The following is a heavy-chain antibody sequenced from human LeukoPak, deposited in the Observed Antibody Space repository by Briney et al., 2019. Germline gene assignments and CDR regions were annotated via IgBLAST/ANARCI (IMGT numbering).Heavy chain of an antibody. V-gene: IGHV1-8*01. Sequence: ASVKVSCKASGYAFTSYDIHWVRQATGQGLEWMGWMNPNSGNTNYAQKFQGRVTITADESTSTAYMELSSLRSEDTAVYYCARGRGLRFLNLPMDVWGQGTTVTVSS. CDR2: MNPNSGNT. CDR3: ARGRGLRFLNLPMDV. J-gene: IGHJ6*02. D-gene: IGHD3-3*01. CDR1: GYAFTSYD.